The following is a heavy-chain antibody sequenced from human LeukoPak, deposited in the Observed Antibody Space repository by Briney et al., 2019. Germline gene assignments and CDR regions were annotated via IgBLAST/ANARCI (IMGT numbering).Heavy chain of an antibody. D-gene: IGHD4-17*01. Sequence: GGSLRLSCAASGFTFSGHWMHWVRQAPGKGLVWVSRINSDGSSTSHADSVKGRFTISRDNAKNTLYLQMNSLRAEDTAVYYCARDFDGPRASDYWGQGISVTVSS. CDR3: ARDFDGPRASDY. CDR2: INSDGSST. CDR1: GFTFSGHW. V-gene: IGHV3-74*01. J-gene: IGHJ4*02.